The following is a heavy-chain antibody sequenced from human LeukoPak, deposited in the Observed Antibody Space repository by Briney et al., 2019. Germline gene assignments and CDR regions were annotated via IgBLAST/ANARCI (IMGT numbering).Heavy chain of an antibody. J-gene: IGHJ5*02. CDR1: GGSISSGGYY. CDR3: ARGGRYYYGNWFDP. CDR2: IYYSGST. D-gene: IGHD3-10*01. V-gene: IGHV4-31*03. Sequence: SETLSRTCTVSGGSISSGGYYWSWIRQHPGKGLEWIGYIYYSGSTYYNPSLKSRITISVDTSKNQFSLKLSSVTAADTAVYYCARGGRYYYGNWFDPWGQGTLVTVSS.